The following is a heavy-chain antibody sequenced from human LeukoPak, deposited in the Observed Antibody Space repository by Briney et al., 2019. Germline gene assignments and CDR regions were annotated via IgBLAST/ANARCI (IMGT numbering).Heavy chain of an antibody. CDR3: ARDRSGWYPGTRGWFDP. V-gene: IGHV4-59*01. CDR2: IYYSGST. D-gene: IGHD6-19*01. CDR1: GGSISSCY. Sequence: SETLSLTCTVSGGSISSCYWSWIRQPPGKGLEWIGYIYYSGSTNYNPSLKSRVTISVDTSKNQFSLKLSSVTAADTAVYYCARDRSGWYPGTRGWFDPWGQGTLVTVSS. J-gene: IGHJ5*02.